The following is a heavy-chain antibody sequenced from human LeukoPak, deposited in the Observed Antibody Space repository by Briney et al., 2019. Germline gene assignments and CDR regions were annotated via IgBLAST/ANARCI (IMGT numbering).Heavy chain of an antibody. Sequence: PGTSLRLSCAASGFTFSRYAMHWVCRAPGKGLEWVAVIANDGRDKHSTDSVKGRFTITRDNAKNTVYLQMNSLRVEDTAVYYCAKDQQIVSAKYYFDSWGQGILVTVSS. J-gene: IGHJ4*02. CDR1: GFTFSRYA. CDR2: IANDGRDK. V-gene: IGHV3-30*18. D-gene: IGHD1/OR15-1a*01. CDR3: AKDQQIVSAKYYFDS.